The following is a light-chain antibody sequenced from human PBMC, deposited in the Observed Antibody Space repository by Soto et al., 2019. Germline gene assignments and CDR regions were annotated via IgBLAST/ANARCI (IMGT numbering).Light chain of an antibody. CDR2: DVS. CDR1: QDIRNY. J-gene: IGKJ4*01. CDR3: QQYATLPLT. V-gene: IGKV1-33*01. Sequence: DIQMSHSPSSLSASVGDRVTITCQASQDIRNYLNWYQQKPGKAPKIVIFDVSNVETGVPSRFSGSGAGTDFTFTITSLQPEDFATYYCQQYATLPLTFGGGTKVDIK.